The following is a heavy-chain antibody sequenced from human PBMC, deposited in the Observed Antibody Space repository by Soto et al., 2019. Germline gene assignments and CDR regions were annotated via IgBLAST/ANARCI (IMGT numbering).Heavy chain of an antibody. V-gene: IGHV3-48*02. D-gene: IGHD3-22*01. Sequence: EVQLVESGGGLVQPGGSLRLSCAASGFTFSSYSMNWVRQAPGKGLEWVSYISSSSSTIYYADSVKGRFTISRDNAKNSLYLQMNSLRDEDTAVYYCARDAVGDVYYDSSGYYLYWGQGTLVTVSS. CDR1: GFTFSSYS. J-gene: IGHJ4*02. CDR2: ISSSSSTI. CDR3: ARDAVGDVYYDSSGYYLY.